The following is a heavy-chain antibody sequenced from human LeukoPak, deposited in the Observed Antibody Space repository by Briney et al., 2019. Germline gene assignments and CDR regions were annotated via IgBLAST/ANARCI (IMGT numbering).Heavy chain of an antibody. Sequence: GSLRLSCAASGFTVSSNYMSWIRQPPGKGLEWIGEINHSGSTNYNPSLKSRVTISVDTSKNQFSLKLSSVTAADTAVYYCAREELYYDILTGYSQYYFDYWGQGTLVTVSS. CDR2: INHSGST. D-gene: IGHD3-9*01. CDR3: AREELYYDILTGYSQYYFDY. CDR1: GFTVSSNY. J-gene: IGHJ4*02. V-gene: IGHV4-34*01.